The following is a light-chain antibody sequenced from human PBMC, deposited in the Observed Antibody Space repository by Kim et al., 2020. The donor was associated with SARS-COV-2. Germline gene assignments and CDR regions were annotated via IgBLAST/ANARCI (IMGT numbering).Light chain of an antibody. CDR1: QSVPSNY. CDR3: QQYDTSPYT. J-gene: IGKJ2*01. Sequence: LSPGESAPLSCRARQSVPSNYLAWYQQKSGQAPRLLIFRASSRAAGIPDRFSGSGSGTDFTLTISRLEPEDFAVYYCQQYDTSPYTFGQGTKLEI. V-gene: IGKV3-20*01. CDR2: RAS.